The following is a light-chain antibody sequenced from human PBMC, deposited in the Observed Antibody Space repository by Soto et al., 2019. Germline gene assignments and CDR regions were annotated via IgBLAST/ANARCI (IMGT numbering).Light chain of an antibody. J-gene: IGLJ2*01. V-gene: IGLV2-23*03. CDR3: CSYAGSSTFVV. Sequence: QSALTQPASVSGSPGQSITISCTGTSSDVGSYNLVSWYQQYPGKAPKLIISEGTKRPSGVSSRFSGSKSGNTASLIVSGLQAEDEDHYYCCSYAGSSTFVVFGGGTKLTVL. CDR1: SSDVGSYNL. CDR2: EGT.